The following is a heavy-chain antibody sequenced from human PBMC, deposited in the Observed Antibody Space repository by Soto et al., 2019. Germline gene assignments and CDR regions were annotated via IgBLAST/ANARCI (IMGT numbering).Heavy chain of an antibody. D-gene: IGHD1-26*01. J-gene: IGHJ3*01. CDR2: IYYSGST. CDR3: ASRWTLATTTGDAFDL. CDR1: NGSIINYY. V-gene: IGHV4-59*01. Sequence: QVQLQESGPGLVKPSETLSLTCTVSNGSIINYYWSWIRQPPGKGLEWIGFIYYSGSTNYNHYLKGRVTTSVDMSRNQLSLKRNSVTAADTAVYYCASRWTLATTTGDAFDLWGQGTMVTVSS.